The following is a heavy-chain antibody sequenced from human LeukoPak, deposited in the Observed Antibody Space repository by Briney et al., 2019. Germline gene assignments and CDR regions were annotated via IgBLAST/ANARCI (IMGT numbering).Heavy chain of an antibody. D-gene: IGHD6-19*01. Sequence: GGSLRLSCAASGFGFSDYWMHWVRQVPGRGPVWVSHISIDGSYTNYADSVKGRFTISRENAKNSLYLQMNSLRAGDTAVYYCARNGGSGWFDYWGQGTLVTVSS. CDR3: ARNGGSGWFDY. V-gene: IGHV3-74*01. J-gene: IGHJ4*02. CDR2: ISIDGSYT. CDR1: GFGFSDYW.